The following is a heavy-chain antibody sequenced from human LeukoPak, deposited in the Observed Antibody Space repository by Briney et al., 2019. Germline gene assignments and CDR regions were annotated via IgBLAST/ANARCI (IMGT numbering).Heavy chain of an antibody. V-gene: IGHV1-2*02. CDR3: ARVKARLELSARSAVFDY. Sequence: ASVKVSCKASGYTFTGYYMHWVRQAPGQGLEWMGWINPNSGGTNYAQKFQGRVTMTRDTSISTAYMELSRLRSDDTAVCYCARVKARLELSARSAVFDYWGQGTLVTVSS. CDR2: INPNSGGT. J-gene: IGHJ4*02. CDR1: GYTFTGYY. D-gene: IGHD1-7*01.